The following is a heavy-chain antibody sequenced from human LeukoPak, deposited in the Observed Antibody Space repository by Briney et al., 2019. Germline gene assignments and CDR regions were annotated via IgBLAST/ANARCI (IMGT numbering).Heavy chain of an antibody. CDR3: ARDGTTAGPDY. CDR1: GFIFSDFD. D-gene: IGHD4-17*01. Sequence: PGGSLRLSCAASGFIFSDFDMNWVRQAPGKGLVWVSRINSDGSSTSYADSVKGRFTISRDNAKNTLYLQMNSLRAEDTAVYYCARDGTTAGPDYWGQGTLVTVSS. J-gene: IGHJ4*02. CDR2: INSDGSST. V-gene: IGHV3-74*01.